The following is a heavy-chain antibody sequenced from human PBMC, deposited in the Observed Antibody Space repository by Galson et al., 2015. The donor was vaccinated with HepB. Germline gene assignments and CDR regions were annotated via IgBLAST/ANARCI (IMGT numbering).Heavy chain of an antibody. J-gene: IGHJ3*02. CDR3: AKDLWGYSSSTHAFDI. V-gene: IGHV3-43*01. Sequence: SLRLSCAASGFTFDDYTMHWVRQAPGKGLEWVSLISWDGGSTYYADSVKGRFTISRDNSKNSLYLQMNSLRTEDTALYYCAKDLWGYSSSTHAFDIWGQGTMVTVSS. D-gene: IGHD6-13*01. CDR1: GFTFDDYT. CDR2: ISWDGGST.